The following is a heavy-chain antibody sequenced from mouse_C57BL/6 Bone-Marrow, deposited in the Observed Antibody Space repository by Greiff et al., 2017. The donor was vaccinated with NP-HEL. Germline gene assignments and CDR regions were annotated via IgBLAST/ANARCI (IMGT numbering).Heavy chain of an antibody. CDR2: INPSSGYT. J-gene: IGHJ2*01. Sequence: VQLQQSGAELARPGASVKMSCKASGYTFTSYTMHWVKQRPGQGLEWIGYINPSSGYTKYNQKFKDKATLTADKSSSTAYMQLSSLTSEDSAVYYCARFITTVVATVYYWGQGTTLTVSS. CDR3: ARFITTVVATVYY. CDR1: GYTFTSYT. V-gene: IGHV1-4*01. D-gene: IGHD1-1*01.